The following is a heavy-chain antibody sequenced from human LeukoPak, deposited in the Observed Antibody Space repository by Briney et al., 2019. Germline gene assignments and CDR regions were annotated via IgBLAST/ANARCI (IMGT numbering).Heavy chain of an antibody. CDR3: AKAVAAAPRGGYFDY. J-gene: IGHJ4*02. CDR1: GFTFSSYA. CDR2: IGGSGGST. Sequence: GGSLRLSCAASGFTFSSYAMSWVRQAPGKGLERVSAIGGSGGSTYYADSVKGRFTISRDNSKNTLYLQMNSLRAEDTAVYYCAKAVAAAPRGGYFDYWGQGTLVTVSS. D-gene: IGHD6-13*01. V-gene: IGHV3-23*01.